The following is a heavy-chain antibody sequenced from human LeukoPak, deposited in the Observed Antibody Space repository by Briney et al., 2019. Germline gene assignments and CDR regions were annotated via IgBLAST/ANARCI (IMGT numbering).Heavy chain of an antibody. V-gene: IGHV3-23*01. CDR3: AKEYYDFWSGYPHDY. D-gene: IGHD3-3*01. J-gene: IGHJ4*02. CDR1: GFTFRSYA. CDR2: ISGSGGST. Sequence: GGSLRLSCEASGFTFRSYAMSWVRQAPGKGLEWVSAISGSGGSTYYTDSVKGRFTISRDNSKNTLYLQMNSLRAEDTAVYYCAKEYYDFWSGYPHDYWGQGTLVTVSS.